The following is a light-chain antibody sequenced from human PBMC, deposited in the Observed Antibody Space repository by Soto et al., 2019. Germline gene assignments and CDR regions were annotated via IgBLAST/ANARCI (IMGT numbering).Light chain of an antibody. Sequence: QSALTQPASVSGSPGQSFTITCTETRSDVGGYNYVSWYQHHPGKAPKLMIYDVSNRPSGVSNRFSGSKSGNTASLTISGLQAEDEADYYCNSYTSTSTSYVFGTGTKVTVL. V-gene: IGLV2-14*03. CDR1: RSDVGGYNY. J-gene: IGLJ1*01. CDR3: NSYTSTSTSYV. CDR2: DVS.